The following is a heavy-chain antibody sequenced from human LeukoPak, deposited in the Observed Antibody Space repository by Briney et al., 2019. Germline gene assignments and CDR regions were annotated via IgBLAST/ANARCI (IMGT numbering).Heavy chain of an antibody. D-gene: IGHD1-26*01. CDR1: AASVSGHC. J-gene: IGHJ4*02. V-gene: IGHV4-59*02. CDR3: ARGGAPRSPELDY. CDR2: ICNSASA. Sequence: SDTLSLTCAVSAASVSGHCWSCIRQSPGKGLEWIGYICNSASANYHPSLESRAAMSIDMSENRFSLNVTSVTTADTAVYYCARGGAPRSPELDYWGQGILVTVSS.